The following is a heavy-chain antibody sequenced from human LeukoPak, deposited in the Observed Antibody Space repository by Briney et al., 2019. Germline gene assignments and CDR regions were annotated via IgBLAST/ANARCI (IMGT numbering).Heavy chain of an antibody. J-gene: IGHJ4*02. D-gene: IGHD3-16*02. CDR1: GYTFTSYG. CDR2: ISAYNGTT. CDR3: ARDGGYDYVWGSYRYEDY. Sequence: ASVKVSCKASGYTFTSYGISWVRQAPGQGLEGMGWISAYNGTTNYAHKLHARVTMTTDTSTSTAYMQLRSLRSDDTAVYYCARDGGYDYVWGSYRYEDYWGQGTLVTVSS. V-gene: IGHV1-18*01.